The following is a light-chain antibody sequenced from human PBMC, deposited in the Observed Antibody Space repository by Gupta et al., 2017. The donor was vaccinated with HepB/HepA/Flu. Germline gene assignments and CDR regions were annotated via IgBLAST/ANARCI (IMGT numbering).Light chain of an antibody. J-gene: IGLJ1*01. Sequence: QSALTQPASVSGSPGQSITISCTTTSNTIGSYDFVSWYQQHPGKAPKLMISEVHKRPSGVSNRFSGSKYGNTASLTISGLQAEDEAEYFCCSFGPVFGTMTKVTVL. CDR3: CSFGPV. CDR2: EVH. CDR1: SNTIGSYDF. V-gene: IGLV2-23*02.